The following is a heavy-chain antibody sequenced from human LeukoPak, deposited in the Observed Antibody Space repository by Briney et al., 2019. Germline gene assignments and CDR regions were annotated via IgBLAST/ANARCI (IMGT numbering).Heavy chain of an antibody. J-gene: IGHJ5*02. CDR1: GDSVSSNSAA. V-gene: IGHV6-1*01. CDR3: ARDLGQYSSSWYGGNWFDP. CDR2: TYYRSKWYN. Sequence: SQTLSLTCAISGDSVSSNSAAWNWIRQSPSRGLEWLGRTYYRSKWYNDYAVSVKSRITINPDTSKNQFSLQLNSVTPEDTAVYYCARDLGQYSSSWYGGNWFDPWGQGTLVTVSS. D-gene: IGHD6-13*01.